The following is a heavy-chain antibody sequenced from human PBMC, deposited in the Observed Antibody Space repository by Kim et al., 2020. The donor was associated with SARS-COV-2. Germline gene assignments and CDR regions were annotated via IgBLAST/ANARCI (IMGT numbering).Heavy chain of an antibody. D-gene: IGHD1-26*01. V-gene: IGHV4-59*01. Sequence: NYNPSLKSRVTISVDTSKNQFSLKLSSVTAADTAVYYCARDSGAGDAFDIWGQGTMVTVSS. CDR3: ARDSGAGDAFDI. J-gene: IGHJ3*02.